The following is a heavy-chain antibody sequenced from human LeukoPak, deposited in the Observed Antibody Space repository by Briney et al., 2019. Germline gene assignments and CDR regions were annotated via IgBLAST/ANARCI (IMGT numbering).Heavy chain of an antibody. V-gene: IGHV4-30-2*01. Sequence: SQTLSLTSTVSGGSISSGGYYWSWIRQPPGKGLEWIGYIYHSGSTYYNPSLKSRVTISVDRSKNQFSLKLSSVTAADTAVYYCARHAEGYSGYDFVSYYFDYWGQGTLVTVSS. D-gene: IGHD5-12*01. CDR2: IYHSGST. J-gene: IGHJ4*02. CDR3: ARHAEGYSGYDFVSYYFDY. CDR1: GGSISSGGYY.